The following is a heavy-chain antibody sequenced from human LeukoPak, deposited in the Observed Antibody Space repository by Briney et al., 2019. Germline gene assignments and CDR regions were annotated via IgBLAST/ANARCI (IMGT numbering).Heavy chain of an antibody. Sequence: GGSRRLSCSASGFTFSSYAMYWVRQAPGKGLEYVSGISSNGGSTYYADSVKGRFTISRDNSKNTLYLQMSSLRAEDTAVYYCVKITSSSGGDYWGQGTLVTVSS. V-gene: IGHV3-64D*09. D-gene: IGHD6-19*01. CDR3: VKITSSSGGDY. CDR1: GFTFSSYA. CDR2: ISSNGGST. J-gene: IGHJ4*02.